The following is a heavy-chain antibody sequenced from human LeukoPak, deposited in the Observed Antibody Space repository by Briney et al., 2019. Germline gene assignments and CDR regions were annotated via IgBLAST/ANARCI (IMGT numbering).Heavy chain of an antibody. CDR1: EFTLGSYA. Sequence: PGGSLRLSFTASEFTLGSYAMSWVRKAPVKALKWVSSISGSGGDRYYAESVKGRFAISRDNSKNTLYLQMNSLRAEDTAVYYCAKEKYNWNYVRYFDIWGQGTMVTVSS. J-gene: IGHJ3*02. CDR3: AKEKYNWNYVRYFDI. CDR2: ISGSGGDR. D-gene: IGHD1-7*01. V-gene: IGHV3-23*01.